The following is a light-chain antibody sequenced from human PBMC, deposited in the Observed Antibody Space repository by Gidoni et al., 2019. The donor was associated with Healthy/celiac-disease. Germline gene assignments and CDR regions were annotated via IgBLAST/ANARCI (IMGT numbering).Light chain of an antibody. CDR2: GKN. Sequence: SSELTQDPAVSVALGQTVRITCQGDSLRSYDASGYQQKPGQDPVLVIYGKNNRPSGIPDRFTGSSSGNTASLTITGAQAEDEAYYYCNSRNSSGNRVFGGGTKLTVL. J-gene: IGLJ3*02. V-gene: IGLV3-19*01. CDR3: NSRNSSGNRV. CDR1: SLRSYD.